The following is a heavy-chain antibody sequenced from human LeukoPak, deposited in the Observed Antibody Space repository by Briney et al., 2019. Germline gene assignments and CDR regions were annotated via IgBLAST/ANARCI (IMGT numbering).Heavy chain of an antibody. D-gene: IGHD5-24*01. Sequence: PGGSLRLSCAASGFTFSSYGMHWVRQAPGKGLEWVAVISYDGSNKYYADSVKGRFTISRDNSKNTLYLQMNSLRAEDTAVYHCWRATIPDYWGQGTLVTVSS. CDR3: WRATIPDY. J-gene: IGHJ4*02. V-gene: IGHV3-30*03. CDR1: GFTFSSYG. CDR2: ISYDGSNK.